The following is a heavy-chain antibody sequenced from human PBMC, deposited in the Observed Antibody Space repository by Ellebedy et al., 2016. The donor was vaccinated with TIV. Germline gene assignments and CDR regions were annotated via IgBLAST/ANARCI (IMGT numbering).Heavy chain of an antibody. CDR2: IIPIFGTP. CDR3: ARATTSAYTAYGLGF. D-gene: IGHD5-12*01. Sequence: AASVKVSCKASGGTFSSYAINWVRQAPGQGLEWMGGIIPIFGTPHFAQKFQGRVTISADESTSTAYMEMNSWTSEDTAVYYCARATTSAYTAYGLGFWGQGTVVTVSS. V-gene: IGHV1-69*13. J-gene: IGHJ4*02. CDR1: GGTFSSYA.